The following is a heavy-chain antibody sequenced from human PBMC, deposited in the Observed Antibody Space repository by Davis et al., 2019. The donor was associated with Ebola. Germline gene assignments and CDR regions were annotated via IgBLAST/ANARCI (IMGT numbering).Heavy chain of an antibody. CDR3: AKDLLWWSASDV. V-gene: IGHV3-23*01. D-gene: IGHD2-21*01. CDR2: IGSDSGT. J-gene: IGHJ6*02. Sequence: PGGSLRLSCAASGFSLRSCAMSWVRQAPGKGLEWVSGIGSDSGTHYAHSVKGRFTISRDDSKNTLYLQMNSLRAEDTAVYYCAKDLLWWSASDVWGQGTTVTVSS. CDR1: GFSLRSCA.